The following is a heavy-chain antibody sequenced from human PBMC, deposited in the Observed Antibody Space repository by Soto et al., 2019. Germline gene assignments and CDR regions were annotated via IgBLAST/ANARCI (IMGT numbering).Heavy chain of an antibody. V-gene: IGHV3-74*01. Sequence: EVQLVESGGGLVQPGGSLRLSCAASGFTFSSYWMHWVRQAPGKGLVWVSRINSDGSSTSYADSVKGRFTISRDNAKNTLYLQMNSLRAEDTAVYYCARELELELEYDAFDIWGQGTMVTVSS. D-gene: IGHD1-7*01. CDR2: INSDGSST. J-gene: IGHJ3*02. CDR3: ARELELELEYDAFDI. CDR1: GFTFSSYW.